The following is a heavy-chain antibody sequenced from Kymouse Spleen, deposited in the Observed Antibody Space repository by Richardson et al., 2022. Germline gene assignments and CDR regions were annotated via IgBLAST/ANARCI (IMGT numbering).Heavy chain of an antibody. J-gene: IGHJ6*02. Sequence: EVQLVESGGGLVQPGGSLRLSCAASGFTFSSYDMHWVRQATGKGLEWVSAIGTAGDTYYPGSVKGRFTISRENAKNSLYLQMNSLRAGDTAVYYCAREATGTTYYGMDVWGQGTTVTVSS. CDR3: AREATGTTYYGMDV. CDR1: GFTFSSYD. V-gene: IGHV3-13*01. CDR2: IGTAGDT. D-gene: IGHD1-7*01.